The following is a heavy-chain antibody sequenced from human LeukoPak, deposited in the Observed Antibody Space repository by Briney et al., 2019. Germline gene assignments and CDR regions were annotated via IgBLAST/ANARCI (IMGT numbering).Heavy chain of an antibody. CDR2: ISSSSSYI. CDR3: ARDDIRSGEPPGSGNDY. Sequence: GGSLRLSCAASGFTFSSYRMKWVGQAPGKGVEGGSSISSSSSYIYYADSVKGRFTISRDNAKNSLYLQMNSLRAEHTAVYYCARDDIRSGEPPGSGNDYWGQGTLVTVSS. CDR1: GFTFSSYR. V-gene: IGHV3-21*01. J-gene: IGHJ4*02. D-gene: IGHD3-16*01.